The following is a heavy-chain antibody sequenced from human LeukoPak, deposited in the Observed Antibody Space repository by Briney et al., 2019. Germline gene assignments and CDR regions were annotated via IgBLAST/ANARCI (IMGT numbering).Heavy chain of an antibody. Sequence: GGSLRLSCAASGFTFSSYSMNWVCQAPGKGLEWASSISSSSSYIYYADSVKGRFTISRDNAKNSLYLQMNSLRAEDTAVYYCARGSSGWHKHIDYWGQGTLVTVSS. V-gene: IGHV3-21*01. CDR3: ARGSSGWHKHIDY. J-gene: IGHJ4*02. CDR1: GFTFSSYS. CDR2: ISSSSSYI. D-gene: IGHD6-19*01.